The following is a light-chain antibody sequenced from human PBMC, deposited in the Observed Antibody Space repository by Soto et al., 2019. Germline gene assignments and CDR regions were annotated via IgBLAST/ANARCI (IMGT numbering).Light chain of an antibody. CDR2: GAS. CDR3: QQYGSSPVT. CDR1: QSLRNNS. V-gene: IGKV3-20*01. Sequence: EIVLTQSPGTLSLSPGERVTLSCRASQSLRNNSLAWYQQKPGQAPRLLFDGASIRATGIPDRFSGSGSGPDFTRTFNRLEPEDFEVYWCQQYGSSPVTFGQGTRLEIK. J-gene: IGKJ5*01.